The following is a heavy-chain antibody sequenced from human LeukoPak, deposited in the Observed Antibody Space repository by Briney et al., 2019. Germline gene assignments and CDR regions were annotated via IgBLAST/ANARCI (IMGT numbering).Heavy chain of an antibody. J-gene: IGHJ3*02. CDR1: GGSISSGDYY. D-gene: IGHD3-10*01. CDR3: ARRHKVGAGGALDI. Sequence: SETLSLTCTVSGGSISSGDYYWSWIRQPPGKGLEWIGYIYYSGSTYYNPSLKSRVTISVDTSKNQFSLKLTSVTAADTAVYYCARRHKVGAGGALDIWGQGTMVTVSS. CDR2: IYYSGST. V-gene: IGHV4-30-4*01.